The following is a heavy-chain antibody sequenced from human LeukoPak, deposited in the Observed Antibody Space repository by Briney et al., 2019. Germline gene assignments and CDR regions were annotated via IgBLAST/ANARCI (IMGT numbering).Heavy chain of an antibody. CDR1: GFSVSNYY. D-gene: IGHD2-21*02. CDR2: MYTGGGR. CDR3: TRGQSYCGADCYSD. V-gene: IGHV3-66*01. Sequence: GGSLRLSCAASGFSVSNYYMSWVRQPPGKGPEWVSVMYTGGGRYYGDSVKGRFTISRNNSKNTVFLQMNSLRVEDAALYYCTRGQSYCGADCYSDWGQGTLVTVSS. J-gene: IGHJ4*02.